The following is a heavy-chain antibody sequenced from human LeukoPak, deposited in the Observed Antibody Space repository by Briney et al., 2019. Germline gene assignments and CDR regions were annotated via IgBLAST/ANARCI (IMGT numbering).Heavy chain of an antibody. D-gene: IGHD3-3*01. CDR1: GFTFSSYA. CDR3: AKVAGDYDFWSGSPPLYGMDV. V-gene: IGHV3-23*01. J-gene: IGHJ6*02. CDR2: VSGGGGST. Sequence: GGSLRLSCAASGFTFSSYAMSWVRQAPGKGLEWVSAVSGGGGSTYYADSVKGRFTISRDNSKNTLYLQMNSLRAEDTAVYYCAKVAGDYDFWSGSPPLYGMDVWGQGTTVTVSS.